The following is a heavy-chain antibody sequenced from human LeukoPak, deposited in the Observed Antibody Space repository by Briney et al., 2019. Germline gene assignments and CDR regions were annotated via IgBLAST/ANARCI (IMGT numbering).Heavy chain of an antibody. CDR2: IYYSGST. Sequence: SETLSLTCTVSGGSISSGGYYWSWIRQPPGKGPEWIGYIYYSGSTNYNPSLKSRVTISVDTSKNQFSLKLSSVTAADTAVYYCARRGGNWFDPWGQGTLVTVSS. V-gene: IGHV4-61*08. J-gene: IGHJ5*02. CDR3: ARRGGNWFDP. D-gene: IGHD6-25*01. CDR1: GGSISSGGYY.